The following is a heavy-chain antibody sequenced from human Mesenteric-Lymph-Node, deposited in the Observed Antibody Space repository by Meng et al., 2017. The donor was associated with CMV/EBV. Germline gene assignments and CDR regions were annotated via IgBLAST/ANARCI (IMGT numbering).Heavy chain of an antibody. Sequence: GGSLRLSCAVSGFTISSSCMAWVRQAPGKGLEWVANIKQDGSEKYYVDSVKARFTISRDNAKNSLYLQMHSLRAEDTAVCYCARDRGCSLTSCDKGGDAFDVWGLGTMVTVSS. CDR2: IKQDGSEK. CDR3: ARDRGCSLTSCDKGGDAFDV. J-gene: IGHJ3*01. V-gene: IGHV3-7*01. D-gene: IGHD2-2*02. CDR1: GFTISSSC.